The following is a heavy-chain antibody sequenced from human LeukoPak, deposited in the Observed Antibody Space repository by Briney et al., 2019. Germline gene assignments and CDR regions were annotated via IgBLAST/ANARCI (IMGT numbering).Heavy chain of an antibody. CDR1: EFTFSSYG. D-gene: IGHD2-15*01. V-gene: IGHV3-33*01. J-gene: IGHJ4*02. CDR2: IWYDGNDK. Sequence: PGRSLRLSCAASEFTFSSYGMHWVRQAPGKGLEWVAVIWYDGNDKYYADSVKGRFTISRDNSKNTLYLQMNSLRAEDTAVYYCARDFGRRVVVATVDHWGQGTLVTVSS. CDR3: ARDFGRRVVVATVDH.